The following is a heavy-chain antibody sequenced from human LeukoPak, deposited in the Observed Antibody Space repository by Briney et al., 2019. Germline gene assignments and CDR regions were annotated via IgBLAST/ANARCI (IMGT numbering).Heavy chain of an antibody. Sequence: SETLSLTCAVCGGSFSGYYWSWIRQPPGKGLEWIGEINHSGSTNYNPSLKSRVTISVDTSKNQFSLKLSSVTAADTAVYYCARSRVYDYVWGSYRRITTIDYWGQGTLVTVSS. CDR1: GGSFSGYY. D-gene: IGHD3-16*02. CDR3: ARSRVYDYVWGSYRRITTIDY. J-gene: IGHJ4*02. CDR2: INHSGST. V-gene: IGHV4-34*01.